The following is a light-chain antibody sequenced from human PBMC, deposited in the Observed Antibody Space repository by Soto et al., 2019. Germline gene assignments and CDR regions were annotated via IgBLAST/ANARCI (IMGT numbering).Light chain of an antibody. V-gene: IGKV3-15*01. J-gene: IGKJ2*01. CDR1: QNVNSN. CDR3: QQYNTLIT. CDR2: NVS. Sequence: EIAMTQSPATLSVSPGQRTTLSCRASQNVNSNLAWYQQKPGHAPSLLMYNVSTRATGFPARFSGSGSGTEFTLTVRSPQSEDSAIYYCQQYNTLITFGQGTKLEIK.